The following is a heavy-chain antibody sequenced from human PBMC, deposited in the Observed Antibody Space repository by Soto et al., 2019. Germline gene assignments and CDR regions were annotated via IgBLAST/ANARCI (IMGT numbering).Heavy chain of an antibody. CDR2: ISGSGGST. D-gene: IGHD3-3*01. J-gene: IGHJ5*02. CDR1: GFTFSSYA. Sequence: VQLLESGGGLVQPGGSLRLSCAASGFTFSSYAMSWVRQAPGKGLEWVSAISGSGGSTYYADSVKGRFTISRDNSKNTLYLQMNSLRAEDTAVYYCAKCRGGSGSVLTRFDPWGQGTLVTVSS. V-gene: IGHV3-23*01. CDR3: AKCRGGSGSVLTRFDP.